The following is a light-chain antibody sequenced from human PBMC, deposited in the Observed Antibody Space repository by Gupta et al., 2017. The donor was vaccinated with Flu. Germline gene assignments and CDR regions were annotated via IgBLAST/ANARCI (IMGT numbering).Light chain of an antibody. J-gene: IGLJ3*02. CDR2: EVS. Sequence: VIISCTGTSSDVGGDNYVTWYHHHPDKAPHRCIYEVSKRHSGVPARFSASKSGNTASLTVTGLRAEDEADYFCTSDVGINNLWVFGGGTKLTVL. CDR1: SSDVGGDNY. V-gene: IGLV2-8*01. CDR3: TSDVGINNLWV.